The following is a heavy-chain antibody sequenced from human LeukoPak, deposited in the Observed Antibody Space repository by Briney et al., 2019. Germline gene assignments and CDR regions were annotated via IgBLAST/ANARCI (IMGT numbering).Heavy chain of an antibody. Sequence: PGGSLRLSCAASGFTFDDYGMSWVRQAPGKGLEWVSGINWNGGSTGYADSVKGRFTISRDNAKNTMYLQMNSLRAEDTAVYYCAKDQPRAYFNSWGQGTLVTVSS. J-gene: IGHJ4*02. D-gene: IGHD2-2*01. CDR1: GFTFDDYG. V-gene: IGHV3-20*04. CDR2: INWNGGST. CDR3: AKDQPRAYFNS.